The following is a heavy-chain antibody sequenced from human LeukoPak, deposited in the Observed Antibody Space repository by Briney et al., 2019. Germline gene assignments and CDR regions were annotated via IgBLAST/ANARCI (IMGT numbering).Heavy chain of an antibody. Sequence: GGSLRLSCAASGFTFSRYWMSWVRQAPGKGLEWVANKKQDGSEKYYVDSVKGRFTISRDNAKNSLYLQMNSLRAEDTAVYYCARVASKDYYDSSGYYYYWGQGTLVTVSS. CDR3: ARVASKDYYDSSGYYYY. D-gene: IGHD3-22*01. J-gene: IGHJ4*02. CDR1: GFTFSRYW. V-gene: IGHV3-7*01. CDR2: KKQDGSEK.